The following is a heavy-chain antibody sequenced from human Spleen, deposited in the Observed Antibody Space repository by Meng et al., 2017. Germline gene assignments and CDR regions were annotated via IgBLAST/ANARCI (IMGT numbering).Heavy chain of an antibody. CDR1: CWAFPYYC. V-gene: IGHV4-34*01. CDR2: INPPPRP. Sequence: AGLFWPSSPLSVPFVFSCWAFPYYCWIWIRPPPWHCLCLICSINPPPRPTYNPSLESRATISVDTSQNNLSLKLSSVTAADSAVYYCARGPTTMAHDFDYWGQGTLVTVSS. CDR3: ARGPTTMAHDFDY. D-gene: IGHD4-11*01. J-gene: IGHJ4*02.